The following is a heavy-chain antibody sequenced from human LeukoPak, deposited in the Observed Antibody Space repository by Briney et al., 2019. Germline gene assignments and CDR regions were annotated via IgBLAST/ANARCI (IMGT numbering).Heavy chain of an antibody. J-gene: IGHJ4*02. CDR1: GFTFSSYW. CDR2: INQDGSVK. D-gene: IGHD1-1*01. Sequence: GGSLRLSCAVSGFTFSSYWMIWFRQAPGKGLEWVAHINQDGSVKNYVDSVKGRFTISRDNANNFLYLQMNSLRAEDTAVYYCAKDKNWNVCDYWGRGTLVTVSS. CDR3: AKDKNWNVCDY. V-gene: IGHV3-7*01.